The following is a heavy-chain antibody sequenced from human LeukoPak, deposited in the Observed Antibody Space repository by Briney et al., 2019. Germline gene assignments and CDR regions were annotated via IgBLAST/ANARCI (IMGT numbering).Heavy chain of an antibody. CDR2: IYYSGST. CDR1: GGSISSSSYY. CDR3: ARGYGSGSYSA. D-gene: IGHD3-10*01. Sequence: SETLSLTCTVSGGSISSSSYYWGWIRQPPGKGLEWIGSIYYSGSTYYNPSLKSRVTISVDTSKNQFSLKLSSVTAADTAVYYCARGYGSGSYSAWGQGTLVTVSS. V-gene: IGHV4-39*07. J-gene: IGHJ5*02.